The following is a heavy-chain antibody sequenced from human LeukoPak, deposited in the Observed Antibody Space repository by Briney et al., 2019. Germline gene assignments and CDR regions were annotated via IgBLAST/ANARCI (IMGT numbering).Heavy chain of an antibody. CDR2: IYYSGST. CDR3: ARTIGPIDI. J-gene: IGHJ3*02. V-gene: IGHV4-59*01. Sequence: SETLSLTCTVSGGSISSYYWSWIRQPPGKGLEWIGYIYYSGSTNYNPPLKSRVTISVDTSKNQFSLKLSSVTAADTAVYYCARTIGPIDIWGQGTMVTVSS. D-gene: IGHD3-16*01. CDR1: GGSISSYY.